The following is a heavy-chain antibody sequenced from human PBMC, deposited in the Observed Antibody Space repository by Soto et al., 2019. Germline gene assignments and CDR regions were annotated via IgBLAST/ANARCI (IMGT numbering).Heavy chain of an antibody. V-gene: IGHV6-1*01. J-gene: IGHJ4*02. CDR2: TYYRSKWYN. D-gene: IGHD3-22*01. CDR1: GDSVSSNSAA. CDR3: AKEDSSGYFPTFDY. Sequence: KQSQTLSLPCAISGDSVSSNSAAWNWIRQSPSRGLEWLGRTYYRSKWYNDYAVSVKSRITINPDTSKNQFSLQLNSVTPEDTAVYYCAKEDSSGYFPTFDYWGQGTLVTVSS.